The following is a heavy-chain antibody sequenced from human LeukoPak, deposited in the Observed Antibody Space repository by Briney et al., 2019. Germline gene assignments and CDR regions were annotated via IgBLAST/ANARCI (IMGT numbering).Heavy chain of an antibody. CDR1: GFTVSSNY. J-gene: IGHJ4*02. CDR2: LYSDGTT. V-gene: IGHV3-53*01. D-gene: IGHD3-10*01. CDR3: AREKLLLGFDF. Sequence: GGSLRLSCAASGFTVSSNYMSWVRQAPGKGLEWVSVLYSDGTTYYADSVKGRFTISKDNSKDIVYLRLNNLRADDTAVYYCAREKLLLGFDFWGQGALVTVSS.